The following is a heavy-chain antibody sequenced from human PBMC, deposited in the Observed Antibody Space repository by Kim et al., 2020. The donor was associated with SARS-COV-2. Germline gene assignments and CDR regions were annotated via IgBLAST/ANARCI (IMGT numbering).Heavy chain of an antibody. V-gene: IGHV3-30-3*01. D-gene: IGHD3-16*02. Sequence: GGSLRLSCAVSGFTFSSYAMHWVRQAPGKGLEWVAVISYDGSNKYYADSVQGRFTISRDNSKNTLYLQMNSLRAEDTAVYYCVRPSSNYDYVWGSYRYWGKGTLVTVSS. CDR2: ISYDGSNK. J-gene: IGHJ4*02. CDR1: GFTFSSYA. CDR3: VRPSSNYDYVWGSYRY.